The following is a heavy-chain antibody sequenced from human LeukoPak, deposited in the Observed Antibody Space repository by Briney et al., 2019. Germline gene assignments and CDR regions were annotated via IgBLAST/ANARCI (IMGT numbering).Heavy chain of an antibody. CDR3: AKHSSSWHYFDY. Sequence: GGSLRLSCAASGLTFSTYGMSWVRQAPGKGLEWVSAISGSGGGTYFADSVKGRFTISRDNSKNTLFLQMDSLRADDTAVYYCAKHSSSWHYFDYWGQGTLVTVSS. D-gene: IGHD6-13*01. J-gene: IGHJ4*02. V-gene: IGHV3-23*01. CDR2: ISGSGGGT. CDR1: GLTFSTYG.